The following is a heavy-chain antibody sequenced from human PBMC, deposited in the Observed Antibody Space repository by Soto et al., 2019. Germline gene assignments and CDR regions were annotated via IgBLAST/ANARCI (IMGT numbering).Heavy chain of an antibody. D-gene: IGHD3-9*01. CDR2: ISGSGGST. V-gene: IGHV3-23*01. CDR1: GFTFSSYA. CDR3: AKRGRVLRYFDWSSFDN. J-gene: IGHJ4*02. Sequence: EVQLLESGGGLVQPGGSLRLSCAASGFTFSSYAMSWVRQAPGKGLEWVSAISGSGGSTYYADSVKGRFTISRDNSKNTLYLQMNSLRAEDTAVYYCAKRGRVLRYFDWSSFDNWGQGTLVTVSS.